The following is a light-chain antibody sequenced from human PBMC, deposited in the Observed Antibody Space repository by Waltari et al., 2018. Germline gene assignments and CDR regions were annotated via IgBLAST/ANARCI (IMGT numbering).Light chain of an antibody. CDR3: SSYTANTRF. V-gene: IGLV2-18*02. J-gene: IGLJ2*01. CDR2: DVR. Sequence: QSALTQPPSVSGSPGQSVTISCSGTCSDVGCENRVSWYQQPPGTAPKLFIYDVRNRPAGVSHRFSGSRSGNPASLTVSGLQAEDEADYYCSSYTANTRFFGGGTKLTVL. CDR1: CSDVGCENR.